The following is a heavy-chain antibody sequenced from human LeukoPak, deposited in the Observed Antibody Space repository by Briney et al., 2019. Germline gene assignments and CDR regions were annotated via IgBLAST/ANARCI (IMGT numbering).Heavy chain of an antibody. CDR1: GYTFTSYD. D-gene: IGHD6-19*01. J-gene: IGHJ5*02. Sequence: ASVKVSCKASGYTFTSYDINWVRQATGQGLEWMGWMNPNSGNTGYTQKFQGRVTMTRNNSISTAYMELSSLRSEDTAVYYCARGRGSGHKENWFDPWGQGTLVTVSS. CDR2: MNPNSGNT. CDR3: ARGRGSGHKENWFDP. V-gene: IGHV1-8*01.